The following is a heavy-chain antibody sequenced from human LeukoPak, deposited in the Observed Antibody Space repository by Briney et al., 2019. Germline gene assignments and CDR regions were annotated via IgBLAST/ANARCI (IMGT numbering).Heavy chain of an antibody. CDR3: AREWEVVGATTGAFDI. Sequence: SVKVSCKASGGTFSSYAISWVRQAPGQGLEWMVGIIPIFGTANYAQKFQGRVTITADESTSTAYMELSSLRSEDTAVYYCAREWEVVGATTGAFDIWGQGTMVTVSS. J-gene: IGHJ3*02. V-gene: IGHV1-69*01. CDR2: IIPIFGTA. CDR1: GGTFSSYA. D-gene: IGHD1-26*01.